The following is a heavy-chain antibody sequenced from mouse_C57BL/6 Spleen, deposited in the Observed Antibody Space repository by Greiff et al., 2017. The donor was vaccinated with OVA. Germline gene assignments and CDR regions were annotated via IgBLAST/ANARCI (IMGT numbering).Heavy chain of an antibody. CDR2: INPSSGYT. Sequence: VQGVESGAELAKPGASVKLSCKASGYTFTSYWMHWVKQRPGQGLEWIGYINPSSGYTKYNQKFKDKATLTADKSSSTAYMQLSSLTYEDSAVYYCGSTKGMDYWGQGTSVTVSS. J-gene: IGHJ4*01. D-gene: IGHD5-1*01. CDR3: GSTKGMDY. CDR1: GYTFTSYW. V-gene: IGHV1-7*01.